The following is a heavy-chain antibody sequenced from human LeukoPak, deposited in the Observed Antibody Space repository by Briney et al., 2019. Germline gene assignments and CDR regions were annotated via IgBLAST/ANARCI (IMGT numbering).Heavy chain of an antibody. CDR2: IIPIFGTA. J-gene: IGHJ6*03. Sequence: SVKVSCKASGGTFSSYAISWVRQAPGQGLEWMGGIIPIFGTANYAQKFQGRVTITADESRSTAYMELSSLRSEDTAVYYCARGYSSSQRYYYYYYMDVWGKGTTVTVSS. CDR1: GGTFSSYA. D-gene: IGHD6-6*01. V-gene: IGHV1-69*13. CDR3: ARGYSSSQRYYYYYYMDV.